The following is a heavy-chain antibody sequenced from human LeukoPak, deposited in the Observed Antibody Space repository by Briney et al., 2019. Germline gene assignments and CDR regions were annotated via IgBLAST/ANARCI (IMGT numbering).Heavy chain of an antibody. V-gene: IGHV4-59*12. CDR2: IYYSGST. CDR3: ARRKYYYDSSGYLSYYYYYGMDV. J-gene: IGHJ6*02. Sequence: SETLSLTCTVSGGSISSYYWSWIRQPPGKGLEWIGYIYYSGSTNYNPSLKSRVTISVDTSKNQFSLKLSSVTAADTAVYYCARRKYYYDSSGYLSYYYYYGMDVWGQGTTVTVSS. CDR1: GGSISSYY. D-gene: IGHD3-22*01.